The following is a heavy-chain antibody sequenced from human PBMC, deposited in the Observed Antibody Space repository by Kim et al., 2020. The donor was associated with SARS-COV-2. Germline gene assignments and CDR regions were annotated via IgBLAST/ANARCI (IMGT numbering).Heavy chain of an antibody. D-gene: IGHD5-12*01. CDR1: GFSISRNY. CDR2: IYSGGST. V-gene: IGHV3-53*01. J-gene: IGHJ6*02. Sequence: GGSLRLSCAASGFSISRNYMNWVRQAPGEGLEWVSVIYSGGSTLYADSVKGRFTVSRDISKSTVYLQMNSLRADDTAVYYCARSGGYSYYGMDIWGQGTTVTVSS. CDR3: ARSGGYSYYGMDI.